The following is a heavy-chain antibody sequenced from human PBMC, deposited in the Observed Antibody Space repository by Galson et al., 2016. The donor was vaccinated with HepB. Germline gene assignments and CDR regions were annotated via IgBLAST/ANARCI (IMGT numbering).Heavy chain of an antibody. CDR1: GYRFPTYG. CDR3: ARDVQFRFDY. V-gene: IGHV1-18*04. CDR2: ISANSGNT. J-gene: IGHJ4*02. Sequence: SCKASGYRFPTYGISWVRQAPGQGLEWLGWISANSGNTIYAQKFQDRVTMTRDTSASTVYMDLRSLRSDDTAVYYCARDVQFRFDYWGQGTLVPVSS. D-gene: IGHD4-11*01.